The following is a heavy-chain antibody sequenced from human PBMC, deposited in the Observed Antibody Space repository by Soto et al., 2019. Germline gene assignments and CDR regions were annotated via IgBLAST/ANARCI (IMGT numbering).Heavy chain of an antibody. CDR2: IIPIFGTA. Sequence: GASVKVSCKASGGTFSSYAISWVRQAPGQGLEWMGGIIPIFGTANYAQKFQGRVTITADESTSTAYMELSSLRSEDTAVYYCARGLVDTAMVTLGLYYYYGMDVWGQGTTVTVSS. V-gene: IGHV1-69*13. CDR3: ARGLVDTAMVTLGLYYYYGMDV. CDR1: GGTFSSYA. D-gene: IGHD5-18*01. J-gene: IGHJ6*02.